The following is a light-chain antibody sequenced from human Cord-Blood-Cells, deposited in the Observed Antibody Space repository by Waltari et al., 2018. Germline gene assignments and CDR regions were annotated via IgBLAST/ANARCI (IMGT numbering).Light chain of an antibody. CDR3: QSYDSSNSWV. Sequence: NFMLTPLHSVSESPRNTVTSSSTRRSVIIASNYVQWHQQRPGSAPTTVIYEDNQRPSGVPDRFSGSIDSSSNSASLTISGLKTEDEADYYCQSYDSSNSWVFGGGTKLTVL. CDR2: EDN. V-gene: IGLV6-57*03. J-gene: IGLJ3*02. CDR1: SVIIASNY.